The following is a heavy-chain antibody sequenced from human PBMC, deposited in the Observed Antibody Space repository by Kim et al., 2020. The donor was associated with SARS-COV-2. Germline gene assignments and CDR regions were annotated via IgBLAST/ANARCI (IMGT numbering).Heavy chain of an antibody. D-gene: IGHD3-22*01. Sequence: GGSLRLSCAASGFTFSSYAMSWVRQAPGKGLEWVSAISGSGGSTYYADSVKGRFTISRDNSKNTLYLQMNSLRAEDTAVYYCAKAYIPPYYYDSSGYSKLTPPSWYFDRWGRGTLVTVSS. V-gene: IGHV3-23*01. CDR3: AKAYIPPYYYDSSGYSKLTPPSWYFDR. CDR2: ISGSGGST. CDR1: GFTFSSYA. J-gene: IGHJ2*01.